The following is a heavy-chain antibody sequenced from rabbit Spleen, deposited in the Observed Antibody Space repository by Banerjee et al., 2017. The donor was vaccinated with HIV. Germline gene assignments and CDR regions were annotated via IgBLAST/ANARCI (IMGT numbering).Heavy chain of an antibody. D-gene: IGHD6-1*01. V-gene: IGHV1S45*01. CDR2: IGIGSGSA. CDR1: GFTLSSYYM. J-gene: IGHJ2*01. Sequence: QEHLKESGGGLVQPGGSLKLSCKASGFTLSSYYMNWVRQAPGKGLEWIGYIGIGSGSAYYATWAKGRFTISKASSTTVTLQMTSLTAADTATYFCARDSYGDVGVVNAFDPWGPGTLVTVS. CDR3: ARDSYGDVGVVNAFDP.